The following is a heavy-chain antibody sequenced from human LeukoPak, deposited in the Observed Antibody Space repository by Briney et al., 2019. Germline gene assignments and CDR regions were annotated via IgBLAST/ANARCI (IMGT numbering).Heavy chain of an antibody. V-gene: IGHV5-51*01. CDR1: GYSFTNYW. CDR2: IYPGDSDT. CDR3: ARQGMYGSASPYFDS. Sequence: GESLKISCKGSGYSFTNYWIGWVRQMPGKGREWMGIIYPGDSDTRYSPSFQGQVTISADKSISTAYLQWSSLKASDTAMYCCARQGMYGSASPYFDSWGQGTLVTVSS. D-gene: IGHD3-10*01. J-gene: IGHJ4*02.